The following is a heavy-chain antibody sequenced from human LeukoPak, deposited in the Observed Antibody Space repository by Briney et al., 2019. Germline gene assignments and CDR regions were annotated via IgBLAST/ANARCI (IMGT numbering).Heavy chain of an antibody. V-gene: IGHV3-23*01. D-gene: IGHD1-26*01. CDR1: GFTFSSYG. J-gene: IGHJ4*02. CDR3: ARVPTGSYSVDY. CDR2: TSGSGGSSST. Sequence: GGSLRLSCAASGFTFSSYGMSWVRQAPGKGLEWVSATSGSGGSSSTYYADSVKGRFTISRDNSKNTLYLQMNSLRAEDTAVYYCARVPTGSYSVDYWGQGTLVTVSS.